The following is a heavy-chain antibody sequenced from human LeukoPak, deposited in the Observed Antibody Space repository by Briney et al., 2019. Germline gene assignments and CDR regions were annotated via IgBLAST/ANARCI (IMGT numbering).Heavy chain of an antibody. CDR1: GGSVSDYY. Sequence: ASETLSLTCTISGGSVSDYYWSWIRQPPGKGLEWIGYIYYSGSTNYNPSLKSRVTISVDTSKNQFSLKLSSVTAADTAVYYCALSGYDYYYYYMDVWGKGTTVTISS. D-gene: IGHD5-12*01. V-gene: IGHV4-59*02. CDR3: ALSGYDYYYYYMDV. CDR2: IYYSGST. J-gene: IGHJ6*03.